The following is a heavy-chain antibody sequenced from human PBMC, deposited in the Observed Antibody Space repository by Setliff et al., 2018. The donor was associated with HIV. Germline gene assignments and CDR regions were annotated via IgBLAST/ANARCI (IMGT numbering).Heavy chain of an antibody. D-gene: IGHD3-3*01. CDR2: IYYSGST. J-gene: IGHJ4*02. Sequence: SETLSLTCSVSGGSTTSGSYYWSWIRQHPGKGLEYIGYIYYSGSTYYNPSLKSRVTMSIDTSTQQFFLNVTSVTAADTAVYYCAGFSYNFWVYRFDHWGQGALVTVSS. CDR3: AGFSYNFWVYRFDH. CDR1: GGSTTSGSYY. V-gene: IGHV4-31*03.